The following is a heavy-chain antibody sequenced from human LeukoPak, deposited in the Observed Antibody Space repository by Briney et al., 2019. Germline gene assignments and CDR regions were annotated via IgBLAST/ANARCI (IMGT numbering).Heavy chain of an antibody. CDR2: ISAYNGNT. Sequence: ASVKVSCTASGYTFTSYGISWVRQAPGQGLEWMGGISAYNGNTNYAQKLQGRVTMTTETSTSTSYMELRSLRSDDTAVYYCARDPPEHDILPGYSMLYHYGMDVWGQGTTVTVSS. CDR3: ARDPPEHDILPGYSMLYHYGMDV. CDR1: GYTFTSYG. J-gene: IGHJ6*01. D-gene: IGHD3-9*01. V-gene: IGHV1-18*01.